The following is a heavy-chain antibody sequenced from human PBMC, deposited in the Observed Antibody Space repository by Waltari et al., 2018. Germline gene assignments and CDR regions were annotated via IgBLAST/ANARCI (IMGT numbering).Heavy chain of an antibody. J-gene: IGHJ4*02. CDR2: IYYSGST. V-gene: IGHV4-39*01. CDR3: ARHVSGYCSSTSCHSDY. Sequence: QLQLQESGPGLVKPSETLSLICTVSGGSISSSSYYWGWIRQPPGEGLEWIGSIYYSGSTYYNPSLKSRVTISVETSKNQFSLKLSSVTAADTAVYYCARHVSGYCSSTSCHSDYWGQGTLVTVSS. CDR1: GGSISSSSYY. D-gene: IGHD2-2*01.